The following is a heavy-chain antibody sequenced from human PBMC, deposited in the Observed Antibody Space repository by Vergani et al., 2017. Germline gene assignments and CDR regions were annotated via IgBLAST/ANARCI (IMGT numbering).Heavy chain of an antibody. CDR3: ARDLTVTTYAFDI. J-gene: IGHJ3*02. Sequence: QVQLQQWGAGLLKPSETLSLTCAVYGGSFSGYYWSWIRQPPGKGLEWIGYIYYSGSTYYNPSLKSRVTISVDTSKNQFSLKLSSVTAADTAVYYCARDLTVTTYAFDIWGQGTMVTVSS. CDR1: GGSFSGYY. D-gene: IGHD4-17*01. V-gene: IGHV4-34*01. CDR2: IYYSGST.